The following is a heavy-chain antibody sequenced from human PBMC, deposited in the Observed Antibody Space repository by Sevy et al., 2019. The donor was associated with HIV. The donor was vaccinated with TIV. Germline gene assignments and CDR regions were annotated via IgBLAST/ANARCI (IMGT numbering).Heavy chain of an antibody. CDR2: ITNSGSTK. CDR3: ARDGNGLFDY. Sequence: GGSLRLSCTASGFPFSSYEMNWVRQAPGKGLEWVSYITNSGSTKYYSDSVKGRFTISRDNAKNSLYLQMNSLRAEDTAVYYCARDGNGLFDYWGQGTLVTVSS. V-gene: IGHV3-48*03. D-gene: IGHD2-8*01. J-gene: IGHJ4*02. CDR1: GFPFSSYE.